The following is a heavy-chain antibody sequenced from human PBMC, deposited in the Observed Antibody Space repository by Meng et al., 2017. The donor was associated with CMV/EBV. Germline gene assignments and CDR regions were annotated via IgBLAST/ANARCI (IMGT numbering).Heavy chain of an antibody. CDR2: IIHKYGKE. D-gene: IGHD6-19*01. CDR3: ARTLYSSGWYQTDY. J-gene: IGHJ4*02. V-gene: IGHV1-69*05. CDR1: RRYE. Sequence: RRYEMSGVRKGTGKGGEWMGGIIHKYGKEKKAQKRKGRVKITTDESTSTAYMELSSLRSEDTAVYYCARTLYSSGWYQTDYWGQGTLVTVSS.